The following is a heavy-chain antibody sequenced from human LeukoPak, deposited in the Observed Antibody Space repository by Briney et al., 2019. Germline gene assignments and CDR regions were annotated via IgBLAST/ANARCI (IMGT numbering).Heavy chain of an antibody. J-gene: IGHJ4*02. V-gene: IGHV1-2*06. CDR1: GYTFTGYY. CDR3: ARGREFSSGWYGNPRHFDY. Sequence: ASVKVSCKASGYTFTGYYTHWVRQAPGQGLEWMGRINPNSGGTNYAQKFQGRVTMTRDTSISTPYMELSRLRSDDTAVYYCARGREFSSGWYGNPRHFDYWGQGTLVTVSS. D-gene: IGHD6-19*01. CDR2: INPNSGGT.